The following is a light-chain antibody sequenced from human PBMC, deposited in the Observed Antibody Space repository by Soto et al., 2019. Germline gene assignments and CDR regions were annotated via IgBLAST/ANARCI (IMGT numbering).Light chain of an antibody. CDR1: QSVSSNY. J-gene: IGKJ1*01. Sequence: EIVLTQSPGTLSLSLGERATLSCRASQSVSSNYLAWYQQKLGQAPRLLIYGASSRATGIPDRLSGSGSGTDFTLTISRLEPEDFAVYFCQQYGSLSWTFGQGTNVEIK. CDR2: GAS. V-gene: IGKV3-20*01. CDR3: QQYGSLSWT.